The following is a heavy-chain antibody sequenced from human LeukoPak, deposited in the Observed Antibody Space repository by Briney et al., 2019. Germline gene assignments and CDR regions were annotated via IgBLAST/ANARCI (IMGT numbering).Heavy chain of an antibody. D-gene: IGHD5-12*01. J-gene: IGHJ6*03. CDR2: IKQDGSEK. Sequence: PGGSLRLSCAASGFTFSSYWMSWVRQAPGPGLEWVANIKQDGSEKYYVDSVKGRFTICRDNVKNSLYLQMNSLRAEDTCVYYCAKDGSGYDSYYYYYVDVWAKGPRSPSP. CDR3: AKDGSGYDSYYYYYVDV. V-gene: IGHV3-7*03. CDR1: GFTFSSYW.